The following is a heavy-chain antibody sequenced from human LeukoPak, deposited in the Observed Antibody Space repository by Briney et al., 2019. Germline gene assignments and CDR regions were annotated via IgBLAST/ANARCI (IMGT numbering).Heavy chain of an antibody. Sequence: SETLSLTCSVSGGXISSYYCSWIRQPPGKGLEWIWYIYYSGSTNYNPSLKSRVTISVDTSKNQFSLKLSSVTAADTAVYYCARENYFDYWGQGTLVTVSS. CDR2: IYYSGST. V-gene: IGHV4-59*01. CDR1: GGXISSYY. CDR3: ARENYFDY. J-gene: IGHJ4*02.